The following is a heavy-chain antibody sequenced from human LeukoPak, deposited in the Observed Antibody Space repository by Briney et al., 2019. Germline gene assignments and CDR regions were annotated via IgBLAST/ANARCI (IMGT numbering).Heavy chain of an antibody. V-gene: IGHV3-48*03. D-gene: IGHD3-9*01. Sequence: GSLRLSCAASGFPFSSYEMNWVRPAPGKGVEWVSYISSSGSTIYYADSVQGRFTISRDNSKNTLYLQMNSLRTEDTAVYYCAKAEGYDILTGLDYWGQGTLVTVSS. CDR3: AKAEGYDILTGLDY. CDR2: ISSSGSTI. J-gene: IGHJ4*02. CDR1: GFPFSSYE.